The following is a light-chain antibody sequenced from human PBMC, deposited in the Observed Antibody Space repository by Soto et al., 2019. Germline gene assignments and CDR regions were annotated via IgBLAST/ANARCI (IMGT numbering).Light chain of an antibody. J-gene: IGKJ1*01. CDR1: QSVGRD. V-gene: IGKV3-15*01. CDR3: QQYNKWPLT. Sequence: EIVMTQSPGTLSVSPGERATLSRRASQSVGRDLAWYQQKPGQAPRLLIYGASTWATGIPVRFSGSASGTEFTLTISSLQSEDFTVYYCQQYNKWPLTFGQGTKVDIK. CDR2: GAS.